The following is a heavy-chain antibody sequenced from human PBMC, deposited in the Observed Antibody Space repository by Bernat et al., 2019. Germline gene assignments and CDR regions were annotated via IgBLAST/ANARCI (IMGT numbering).Heavy chain of an antibody. V-gene: IGHV3-74*01. CDR3: VRDPNRRLDY. J-gene: IGHJ4*02. CDR2: INIDGTTT. Sequence: EVQLAESGGGLVQPGGSLRLSCAASGSTFRDYWMDWVRQAPGKGPVWVSRINIDGTTTNYADSVKGRFTMSRDNAKNTVYLQMNSLRAEDTAVYYCVRDPNRRLDYWGQGTQVTVSP. D-gene: IGHD2-21*02. CDR1: GSTFRDYW.